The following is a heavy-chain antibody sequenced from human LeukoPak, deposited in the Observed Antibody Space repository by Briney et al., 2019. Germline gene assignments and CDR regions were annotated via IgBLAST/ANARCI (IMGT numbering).Heavy chain of an antibody. CDR1: GFTFSSYS. CDR3: AKVFWYGPGSFIFDC. Sequence: GGSLRLSCAASGFTFSSYSMNWVRQAPGKGLEWVSSISSSSYIYYAGSVEGRFTISRDNSKNTLFLQMNSLGAEDTAIYYCAKVFWYGPGSFIFDCWGQGTLVTVSS. D-gene: IGHD3-10*01. V-gene: IGHV3-21*04. CDR2: ISSSSYI. J-gene: IGHJ4*02.